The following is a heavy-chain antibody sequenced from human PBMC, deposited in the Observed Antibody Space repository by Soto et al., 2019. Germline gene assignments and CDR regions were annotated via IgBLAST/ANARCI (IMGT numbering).Heavy chain of an antibody. J-gene: IGHJ4*02. V-gene: IGHV1-18*01. CDR3: ARKLRVGLTPVDY. CDR1: GYTFTSYG. Sequence: ASVKVSCKASGYTFTSYGSSWERQAPGQGLEWVGWISAYNVNTNYAQKLQGRVTMTTDTSTSTAYMELRSLRSDDTAVYYCARKLRVGLTPVDYWGQGTLVTFSS. CDR2: ISAYNVNT. D-gene: IGHD3-10*01.